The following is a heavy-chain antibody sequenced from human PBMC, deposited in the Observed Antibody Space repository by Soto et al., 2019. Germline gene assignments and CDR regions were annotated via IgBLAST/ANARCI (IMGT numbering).Heavy chain of an antibody. CDR1: GYTFTSYY. CDR3: ARDLTVVIGPSYGMDV. CDR2: INPSGGST. D-gene: IGHD2-15*01. J-gene: IGHJ6*02. V-gene: IGHV1-46*01. Sequence: GASVKVSCKASGYTFTSYYMHWVRQAPGQGLEWMGIINPSGGSTSYAQKFQGRVTMTRDTSTSTVYMELSSLRSEDTAVYYCARDLTVVIGPSYGMDVWGQGTTVTVSS.